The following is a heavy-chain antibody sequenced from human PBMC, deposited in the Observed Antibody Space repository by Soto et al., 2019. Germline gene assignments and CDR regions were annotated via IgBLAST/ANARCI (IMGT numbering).Heavy chain of an antibody. D-gene: IGHD6-19*01. J-gene: IGHJ6*02. V-gene: IGHV4-59*01. CDR3: ARVPIAVAGPYYYYGMDV. Sequence: PSETLSLTCSVSGVSMTSDYWSRIRQSPGKGLEWIGYIKYTGSTIQNPSLRSRVTTSIDTSKNQFSLRLNSVTAADTAVYYCARVPIAVAGPYYYYGMDVWGQGTTVTVSS. CDR1: GVSMTSDY. CDR2: IKYTGST.